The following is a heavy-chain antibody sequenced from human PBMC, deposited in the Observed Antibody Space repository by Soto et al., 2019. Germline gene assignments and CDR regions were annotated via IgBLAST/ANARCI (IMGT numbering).Heavy chain of an antibody. D-gene: IGHD6-13*01. V-gene: IGHV3-7*01. CDR1: GFTFGSYW. J-gene: IGHJ6*02. CDR3: ARERLYSSSWFGSWDYYYYGMDV. Sequence: GGSLRLSCAASGFTFGSYWMSWVRQAPGKGLEWVANIKQDGSEKYYVDSVKGRFTISRDNAKNSLYLQMNSLRAEDTAVYYGARERLYSSSWFGSWDYYYYGMDVWGQGTTVTVSS. CDR2: IKQDGSEK.